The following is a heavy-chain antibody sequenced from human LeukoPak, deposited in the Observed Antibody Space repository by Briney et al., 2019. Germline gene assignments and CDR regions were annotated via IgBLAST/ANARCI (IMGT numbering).Heavy chain of an antibody. V-gene: IGHV3-30*03. CDR3: ARDSSGWYEGVRPLDY. Sequence: PGRSLRLSCAASAFTFKKYGMHWVRQAPGKGLEWVAVISFDGSDKQYADSVEGRFTISRDNSKNTLYLQMNSLRAEDTAVYYCARDSSGWYEGVRPLDYWGQGTLVTVSS. CDR2: ISFDGSDK. J-gene: IGHJ4*02. CDR1: AFTFKKYG. D-gene: IGHD6-19*01.